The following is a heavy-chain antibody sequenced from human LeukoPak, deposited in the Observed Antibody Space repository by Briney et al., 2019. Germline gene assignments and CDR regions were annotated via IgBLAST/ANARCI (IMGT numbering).Heavy chain of an antibody. D-gene: IGHD6-6*01. CDR3: ARVLSSRYYYYYMDV. V-gene: IGHV4-59*01. CDR1: GGSIRGYY. Sequence: SETLSLTCNVSGGSIRGYYWSWIRQPPGKGLEWIGYIYSSGSTNYNPSLKSRVTMSVDTSKNQFSLKVSSVTAADTAVYYCARVLSSRYYYYYMDVWGKGTTVTVSS. CDR2: IYSSGST. J-gene: IGHJ6*03.